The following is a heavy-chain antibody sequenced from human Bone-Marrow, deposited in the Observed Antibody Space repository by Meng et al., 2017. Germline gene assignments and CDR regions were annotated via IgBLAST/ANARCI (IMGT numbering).Heavy chain of an antibody. CDR1: GYTFTSYG. CDR3: ARDARWLQLLAFDY. V-gene: IGHV1-18*01. Sequence: VRLWQSGAEVKKPRDPWKSSCKASGYTFTSYGISWVRQAPGQGLEWMGWISAYNGNTNYAQKLQGRVTMTTDTSTSTAYMELRSLRSDDTAVYYCARDARWLQLLAFDYWGQGTLVTVSS. CDR2: ISAYNGNT. J-gene: IGHJ4*02. D-gene: IGHD5-24*01.